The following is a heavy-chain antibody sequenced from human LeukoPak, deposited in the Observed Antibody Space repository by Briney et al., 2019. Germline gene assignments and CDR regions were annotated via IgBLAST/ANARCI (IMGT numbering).Heavy chain of an antibody. D-gene: IGHD4-23*01. Sequence: ASVKVSCKASGYTFTGYYMHWVRQAPGQGLEWMGWINPNSGGTNYAQKFQGRVTMTRDTSITTAYMELSRLSSDDTAVYYCARHPGKVTNDWYFDLWGPWHPGRCLL. CDR3: ARHPGKVTNDWYFDL. V-gene: IGHV1-2*02. CDR2: INPNSGGT. CDR1: GYTFTGYY. J-gene: IGHJ2*01.